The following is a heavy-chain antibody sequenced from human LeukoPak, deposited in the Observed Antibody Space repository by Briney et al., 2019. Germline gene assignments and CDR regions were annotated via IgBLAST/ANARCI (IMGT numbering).Heavy chain of an antibody. Sequence: ASVKVSCKASEYTFTCYYMHWVRQAPGQGLEWMGWINPNNGGTNYAQEFQGRVTMTRDTSISTAYMELSSLRSDDTAVYFCARDSGKSLFDYWGQGTLVTVSS. D-gene: IGHD1-26*01. CDR3: ARDSGKSLFDY. V-gene: IGHV1-2*02. CDR1: EYTFTCYY. CDR2: INPNNGGT. J-gene: IGHJ4*02.